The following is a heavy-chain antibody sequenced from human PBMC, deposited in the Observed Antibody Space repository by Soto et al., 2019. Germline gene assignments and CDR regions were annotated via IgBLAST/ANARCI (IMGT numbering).Heavy chain of an antibody. V-gene: IGHV3-23*01. D-gene: IGHD5-18*01. CDR3: AKDDGRLPNWYFDL. CDR2: ISGSGGTT. CDR1: GFTFDSYA. Sequence: EVQLLESGGGLVQPGGSLRLSCAASGFTFDSYAMSWVRQAPGKGLEWVSTISGSGGTTYYADSVKGRFTISRDNSKNMLSLQMNSLRAEDTAVYYCAKDDGRLPNWYFDLWGRGTLVTVSS. J-gene: IGHJ2*01.